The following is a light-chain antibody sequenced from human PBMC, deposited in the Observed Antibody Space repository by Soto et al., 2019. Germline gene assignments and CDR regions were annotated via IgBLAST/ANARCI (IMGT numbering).Light chain of an antibody. J-gene: IGKJ2*01. CDR1: QSVGSN. CDR2: GAS. V-gene: IGKV3-15*01. CDR3: QQYTHWPYT. Sequence: EIVMTQSPATLSVSPGERASLSCRASQSVGSNLAWYQQTAGQAPRLLIYGASTRATGIPARFSGSGSGTAFTLTIRRLQSEAFAFYSCQQYTHWPYTFGQGTKLEIK.